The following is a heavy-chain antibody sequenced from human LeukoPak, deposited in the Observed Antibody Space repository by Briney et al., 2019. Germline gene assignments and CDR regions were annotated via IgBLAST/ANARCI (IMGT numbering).Heavy chain of an antibody. CDR3: AKGPQGD. J-gene: IGHJ4*02. CDR1: GFTFRNYA. V-gene: IGHV3-23*01. Sequence: GGSLRLSCAAYGFTFRNYAMSWVRQAPGKGLEWVSAIDSGGGTYYANSVKGRFTISRDNSKNTLYLQLSSPRVEDTAVYYCAKGPQGDWGQGALVTVS. D-gene: IGHD3-16*01. CDR2: IDSGGGT.